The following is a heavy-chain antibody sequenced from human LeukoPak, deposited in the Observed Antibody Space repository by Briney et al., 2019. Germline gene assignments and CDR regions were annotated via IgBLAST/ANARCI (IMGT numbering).Heavy chain of an antibody. D-gene: IGHD3-22*01. CDR3: ASYYYDSSGYYYFDY. CDR1: GGSISSSSYY. J-gene: IGHJ4*02. V-gene: IGHV4-39*01. Sequence: SETLSLTCTVSGGSISSSSYYWGWIRQPPGKGLEWFGSIYYSGSTYYNPSLKSRVTISVDTSKNQFSLKLSSVTAADTAVYYCASYYYDSSGYYYFDYWGQGTLVTVSS. CDR2: IYYSGST.